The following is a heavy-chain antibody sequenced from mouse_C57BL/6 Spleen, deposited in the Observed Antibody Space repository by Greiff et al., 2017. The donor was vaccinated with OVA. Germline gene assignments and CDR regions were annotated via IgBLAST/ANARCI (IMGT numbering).Heavy chain of an antibody. CDR2: ISSGGDYI. V-gene: IGHV5-9-1*02. J-gene: IGHJ4*01. CDR3: TRGEYSNPYAMDY. CDR1: GFTFSSYA. D-gene: IGHD2-5*01. Sequence: EVQGVESGEGLVKPGGSLKLSCAASGFTFSSYAMSWVRQTPEKRLEWVAYISSGGDYIYYADTVKGRFTISSDTARNTLYLQMSSLKSEDTAMYYGTRGEYSNPYAMDYWGQGTSVTVSS.